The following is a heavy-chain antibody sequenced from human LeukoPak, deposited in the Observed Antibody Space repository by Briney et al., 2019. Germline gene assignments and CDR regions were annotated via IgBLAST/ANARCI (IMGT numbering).Heavy chain of an antibody. CDR3: ARDLPAPGIAAAAHFDY. Sequence: SETLSLTCTVSGGSISSGSYYWRWIRQPAGKGLEWIGRIYTSGSTNYNPSLKSRVTISVDTSKNQFSLKLSSVTAADTAVYYCARDLPAPGIAAAAHFDYWGQGTLVTVSS. CDR1: GGSISSGSYY. J-gene: IGHJ4*02. CDR2: IYTSGST. V-gene: IGHV4-61*02. D-gene: IGHD6-13*01.